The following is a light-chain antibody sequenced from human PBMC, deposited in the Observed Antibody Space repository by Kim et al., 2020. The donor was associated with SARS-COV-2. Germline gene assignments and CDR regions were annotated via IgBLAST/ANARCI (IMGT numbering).Light chain of an antibody. CDR2: NVS. J-gene: IGLJ1*01. V-gene: IGLV2-14*03. Sequence: QSALTQPASVSGSPGQSITISCTATSSDVGGYNYVSWYQQYPGKAPKLIIYNVSNRPSGVSNRFSGSKSGNMASLTISGLQAEDEADYFCCSHTTSSSLYVFGNGTKVTVL. CDR3: CSHTTSSSLYV. CDR1: SSDVGGYNY.